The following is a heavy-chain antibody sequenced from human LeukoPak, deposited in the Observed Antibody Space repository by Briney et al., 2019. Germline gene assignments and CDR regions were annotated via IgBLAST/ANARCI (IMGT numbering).Heavy chain of an antibody. CDR3: ARGSRGRGWNEDY. CDR1: GYTFSTYW. J-gene: IGHJ4*02. D-gene: IGHD1-1*01. CDR2: INPKIGGT. V-gene: IGHV1-2*02. Sequence: ASVRVSCKTSGYTFSTYWLHWVRQAPGQRLEWMGWINPKIGGTDYARKFQGRVTKTRDTSISTAYMELSSLGSDDTAVYYCARGSRGRGWNEDYWGQGTLVTVSS.